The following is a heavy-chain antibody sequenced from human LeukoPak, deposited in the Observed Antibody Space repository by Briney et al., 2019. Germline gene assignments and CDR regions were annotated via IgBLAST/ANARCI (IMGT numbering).Heavy chain of an antibody. CDR2: ISGSGGST. Sequence: GGSLRLSCAASGFTFDDYAMHWVRQAPGKGLEWVSAISGSGGSTYYADSVKGRFTISRDNSKNTLYLQMNSLRAEDTAVYYCAKDAPVNIVVVPAANSWGQGTLVTVSS. V-gene: IGHV3-23*01. CDR1: GFTFDDYA. D-gene: IGHD2-2*01. CDR3: AKDAPVNIVVVPAANS. J-gene: IGHJ4*02.